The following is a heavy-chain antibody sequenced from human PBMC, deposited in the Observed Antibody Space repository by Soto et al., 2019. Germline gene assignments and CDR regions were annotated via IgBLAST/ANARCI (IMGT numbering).Heavy chain of an antibody. Sequence: GSLRLSCAASRFTFSSYAMSWVRQAPGKGLEWVSGISDSGESTHYADSVKGRFTISRDNSKSTLYLQMNTLTVDDTAVYYCAKGSVGATHFYYGMDVWGQGTTVTVSS. CDR2: ISDSGEST. CDR3: AKGSVGATHFYYGMDV. J-gene: IGHJ6*02. CDR1: RFTFSSYA. D-gene: IGHD1-26*01. V-gene: IGHV3-23*01.